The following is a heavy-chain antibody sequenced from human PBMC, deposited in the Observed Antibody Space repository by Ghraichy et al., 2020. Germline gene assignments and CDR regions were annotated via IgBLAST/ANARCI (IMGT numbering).Heavy chain of an antibody. D-gene: IGHD6-13*01. J-gene: IGHJ3*02. CDR1: GFTFSDYY. Sequence: GGSLRLSCAASGFTFSDYYMSWVRQSPGKGLEWVSYISSSSSYTNYADSVKGRFTISRDNAKNSLYLQMNSLRAEDTAVYYCARDSSSLNAFDIWGQVTIVTVSS. CDR3: ARDSSSLNAFDI. V-gene: IGHV3-11*05. CDR2: ISSSSSYT.